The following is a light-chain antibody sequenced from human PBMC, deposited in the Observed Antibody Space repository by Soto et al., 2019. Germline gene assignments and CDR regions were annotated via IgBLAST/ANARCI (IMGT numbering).Light chain of an antibody. J-gene: IGLJ3*02. CDR2: EVS. CDR1: SSDVGAYNY. Sequence: QSALTQPASVSGSPGQSITISCTGTSSDVGAYNYVSWYQQHPDKAPKLMIFEVSDRPSGVSNRFYGSNSGNTASLTISGLQAEDEADYCCSSYPNSITWVFGAGTKLTVL. CDR3: SSYPNSITWV. V-gene: IGLV2-14*01.